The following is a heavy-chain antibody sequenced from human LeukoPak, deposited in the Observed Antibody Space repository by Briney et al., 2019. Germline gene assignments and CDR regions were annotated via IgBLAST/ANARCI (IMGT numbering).Heavy chain of an antibody. CDR3: ARYGGSGTYFFDY. J-gene: IGHJ4*02. D-gene: IGHD3-10*01. Sequence: SETLSLTCTVSGGSINSYYWSWIRQPPGKGLEWIGYIYYSGSTNYNPSLKSRVTMSVDTSKNQFSLRLSSVTAADTAVYYCARYGGSGTYFFDYWGQGKLVTVSS. CDR2: IYYSGST. CDR1: GGSINSYY. V-gene: IGHV4-59*08.